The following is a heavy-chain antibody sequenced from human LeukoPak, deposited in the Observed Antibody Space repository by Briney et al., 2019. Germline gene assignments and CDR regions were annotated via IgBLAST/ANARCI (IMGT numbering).Heavy chain of an antibody. CDR1: GFTFSDYY. D-gene: IGHD3-10*01. J-gene: IGHJ6*02. V-gene: IGHV3-11*01. CDR3: ARDQIQLWFGELFANKWVYYYYGMDV. Sequence: PGGSLRLSCAASGFTFSDYYMSWIRQAPGKGLEWVSYISSSGSTIYYADSVKGRFTISRDNAKNSLYLQMNSLRAEDTAVYYCARDQIQLWFGELFANKWVYYYYGMDVWGQGTTVTVSS. CDR2: ISSSGSTI.